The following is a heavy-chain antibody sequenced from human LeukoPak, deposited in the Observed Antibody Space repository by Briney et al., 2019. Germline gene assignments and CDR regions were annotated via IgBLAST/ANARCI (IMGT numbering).Heavy chain of an antibody. Sequence: GGSLRLSCAASGFTFGSYAMHWVRQAPGKGLEWVAVISYDGSNKYYADSVKGRFTISRDNSKNTLYLQMNSLRAEDTAVYYCAREAGYYFVGAFDIWGQGTMVTVSS. CDR3: AREAGYYFVGAFDI. J-gene: IGHJ3*02. D-gene: IGHD5-12*01. V-gene: IGHV3-30-3*01. CDR2: ISYDGSNK. CDR1: GFTFGSYA.